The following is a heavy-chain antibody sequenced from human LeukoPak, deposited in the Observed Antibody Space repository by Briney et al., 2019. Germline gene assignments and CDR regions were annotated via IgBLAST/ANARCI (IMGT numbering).Heavy chain of an antibody. D-gene: IGHD5-12*01. CDR3: ARLIGVVARDAFDI. Sequence: SSETLSLACTVSGGSISSYYWSWIRQPPGKGLEWIGYIYYSGSTNYNPSLKSRVTISVDTSKNQFSLKLSSVTAADTAVYYCARLIGVVARDAFDIWGQGTMVTVSS. CDR2: IYYSGST. J-gene: IGHJ3*02. V-gene: IGHV4-59*08. CDR1: GGSISSYY.